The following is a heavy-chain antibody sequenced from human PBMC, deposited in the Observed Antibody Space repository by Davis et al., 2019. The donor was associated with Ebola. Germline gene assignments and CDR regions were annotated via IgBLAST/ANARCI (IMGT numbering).Heavy chain of an antibody. CDR3: ARDPVKYQLLLAGMDV. J-gene: IGHJ6*02. V-gene: IGHV3-33*01. CDR2: IWYDGSNK. Sequence: GESLKISCAASGFTFSSYGMHWVRQAPGKGLERVAVIWYDGSNKYYADSVKGRFTISRDNSKNTLYLQMNSLRAEDTAVYYCARDPVKYQLLLAGMDVWGQGTTVTVSS. D-gene: IGHD2-2*01. CDR1: GFTFSSYG.